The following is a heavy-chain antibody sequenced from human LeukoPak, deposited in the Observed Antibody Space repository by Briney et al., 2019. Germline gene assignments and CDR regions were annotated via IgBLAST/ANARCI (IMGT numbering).Heavy chain of an antibody. CDR3: ARVYCSGGSCYPH. D-gene: IGHD2-15*01. Sequence: ASVKVSCKASGYIFTSYYIHWVRQAPGQGLEWMGIINPSGGSTSYAQKFQGRVTMTRDTSMSTVYMELSSLRSEDTAVYYCARVYCSGGSCYPHWGQGTLVTVSS. CDR1: GYIFTSYY. J-gene: IGHJ4*02. CDR2: INPSGGST. V-gene: IGHV1-46*01.